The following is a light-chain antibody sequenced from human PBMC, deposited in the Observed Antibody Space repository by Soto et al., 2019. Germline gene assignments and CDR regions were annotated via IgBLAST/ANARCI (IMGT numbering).Light chain of an antibody. CDR1: QSVSSN. Sequence: EIVMTQSPATLSVSPGERATLSCRASQSVSSNLAWYQQKPGQAPRLLIYGASTRATGIPARFSGSGSGTEFTLTISSLQSEDFAVYYCQQYDNWPLFGGGIKVDIK. CDR2: GAS. CDR3: QQYDNWPL. V-gene: IGKV3-15*01. J-gene: IGKJ4*01.